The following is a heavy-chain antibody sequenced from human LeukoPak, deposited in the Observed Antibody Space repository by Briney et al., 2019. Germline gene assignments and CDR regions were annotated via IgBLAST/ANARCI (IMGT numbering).Heavy chain of an antibody. CDR3: ARDYDYGDYPGY. CDR2: INWNGGRT. CDR1: GFMFDDYG. J-gene: IGHJ4*02. V-gene: IGHV3-20*04. Sequence: GGSLRVSCAASGFMFDDYGMSWVRQAPGKGLEWVSGINWNGGRTGYADSVKGRFTISRDNAKNSLYLQMNSLRAEDTALYYCARDYDYGDYPGYWGQGTLVTVSS. D-gene: IGHD4-17*01.